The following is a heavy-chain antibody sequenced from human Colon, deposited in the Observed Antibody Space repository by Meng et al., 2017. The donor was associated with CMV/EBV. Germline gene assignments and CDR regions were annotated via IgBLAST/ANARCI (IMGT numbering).Heavy chain of an antibody. V-gene: IGHV3-23*01. J-gene: IGHJ6*02. CDR2: ISGDAEST. Sequence: GESLKISCAASGFTFSSYSMNWVRQAPGKGLEWVSAISGDAESTYYADSVRGRFTISRDKSENTLYLQMNSLRAEDTAVYYCARPMARGIINYYYYGLDVWGQGTTVTVSS. CDR3: ARPMARGIINYYYYGLDV. CDR1: GFTFSSYS. D-gene: IGHD3-10*01.